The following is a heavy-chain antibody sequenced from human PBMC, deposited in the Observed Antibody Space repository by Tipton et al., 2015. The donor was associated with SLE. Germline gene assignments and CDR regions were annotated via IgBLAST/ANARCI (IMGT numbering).Heavy chain of an antibody. Sequence: LRLSCTVSGGSISSSSYYWGWIRQPPGKGLEWIGYIYYSGSTDYNPSLKSRVTISVDTSKNQFSLKLSSVTAADTAVYYCASGDYYYYMDVWGKGTTVTVSS. D-gene: IGHD3-16*01. CDR1: GGSISSSSYY. CDR3: ASGDYYYYMDV. V-gene: IGHV4-61*05. CDR2: IYYSGST. J-gene: IGHJ6*03.